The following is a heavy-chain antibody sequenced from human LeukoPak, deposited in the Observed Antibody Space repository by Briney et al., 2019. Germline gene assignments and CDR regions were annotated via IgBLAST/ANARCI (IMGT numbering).Heavy chain of an antibody. V-gene: IGHV6-1*01. CDR2: VYYRAKWFS. J-gene: IGHJ3*01. D-gene: IGHD1-26*01. CDR3: AVEQSCGFPF. CDR1: GDSVSSNSVA. Sequence: SQTLSLTCASSGDSVSSNSVAWNLIKKSPSRGLDWLGRVYYRAKWFSNYAVSVKSRITINPDTSKNHFSLQLNSLTPDDSAAYYCAVEQSCGFPFWGQETMVTVSS.